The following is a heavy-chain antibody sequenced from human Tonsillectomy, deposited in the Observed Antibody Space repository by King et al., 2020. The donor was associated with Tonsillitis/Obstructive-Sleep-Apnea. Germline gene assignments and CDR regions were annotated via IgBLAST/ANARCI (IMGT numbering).Heavy chain of an antibody. V-gene: IGHV1-2*06. J-gene: IGHJ5*02. CDR1: GYTLSGFY. Sequence: QLVQSGAEVKKPGASVKVSCKASGYTLSGFYMHWVRQVPGQGPEWVGRINPNGGGTRYAQKFQGRVTLTRDTSINTAYLEVTSLQSDDAAMYFCARGSSLRFVSATGFDLWGQGTLVNVSS. CDR2: INPNGGGT. D-gene: IGHD6-13*01. CDR3: ARGSSLRFVSATGFDL.